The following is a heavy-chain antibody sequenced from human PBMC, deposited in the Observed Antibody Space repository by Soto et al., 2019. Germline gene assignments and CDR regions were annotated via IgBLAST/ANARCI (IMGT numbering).Heavy chain of an antibody. CDR2: IIPILGIA. CDR3: AGLYSSSSGSDY. J-gene: IGHJ4*02. CDR1: GGTFSSNT. D-gene: IGHD6-6*01. V-gene: IGHV1-69*02. Sequence: GASVKVSCKASGGTFSSNTISWVRQAPGQGLEWMGRIIPILGIANYAQKFQGRVTITADKSTSTAYMELSSLRSEDTAVYYCAGLYSSSSGSDYWGQGTLVTVSS.